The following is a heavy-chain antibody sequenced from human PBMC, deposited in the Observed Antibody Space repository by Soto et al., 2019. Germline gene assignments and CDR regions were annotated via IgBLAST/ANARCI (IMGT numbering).Heavy chain of an antibody. CDR2: TYYSGST. CDR1: GDSVSNGNSY. V-gene: IGHV4-61*01. J-gene: IGHJ6*02. Sequence: QVQLQESGPGLVKPSETLSLTCTVSGDSVSNGNSYWSWIRQPPGKGLEWIGYTYYSGSTNYNPSLKSRVTISVHTSKNQFSLRLSSLTAADTAVYYCARGGAYYYYYGMDVWGQGTTVTVSS. CDR3: ARGGAYYYYYGMDV.